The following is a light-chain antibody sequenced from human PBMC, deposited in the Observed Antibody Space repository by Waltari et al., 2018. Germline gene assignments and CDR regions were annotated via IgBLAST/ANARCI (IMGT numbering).Light chain of an antibody. V-gene: IGKV4-1*01. CDR3: QQFYSTPYT. CDR2: WAS. J-gene: IGKJ2*01. Sequence: DIVMTQSPDSLAVSLGERATINCKSRQSVLYSSNNLNYLAWYQQKPGQPPKLLIYWASTRESGVPDRFRGSGSGTDFTLTISSLQAEDVAVYYCQQFYSTPYTFGQGTKLEIK. CDR1: QSVLYSSNNLNY.